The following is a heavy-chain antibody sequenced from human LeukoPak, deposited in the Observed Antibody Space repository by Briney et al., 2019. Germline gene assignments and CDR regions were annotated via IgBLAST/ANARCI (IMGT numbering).Heavy chain of an antibody. D-gene: IGHD3-16*02. V-gene: IGHV4-38-2*02. Sequence: PSETLSLTCTVSNYSISTDYYWGWIRQPPGKGLEWIGTMYHSGSTYYNPSLKSRVTISVDTSKNQFSLKLSSVTAEDTAVYYCARYDVWGSYRAFDYWGQGTLVTVSS. CDR1: NYSISTDYY. CDR3: ARYDVWGSYRAFDY. J-gene: IGHJ4*02. CDR2: MYHSGST.